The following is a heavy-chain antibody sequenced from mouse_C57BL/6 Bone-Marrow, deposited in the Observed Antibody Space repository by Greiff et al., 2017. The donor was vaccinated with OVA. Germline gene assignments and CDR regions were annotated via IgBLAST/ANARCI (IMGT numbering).Heavy chain of an antibody. J-gene: IGHJ2*01. Sequence: EVKLMESGGGLVKPGGSLKLSCAASGFTFSSYTMSWVRQTPEKRLEWVATISGGGGNTYYPDSVKGRFTISRDNAKNTLYLQMSSLRSEDTALYYCARHGSSSQYYFDYWGQGTTLTVSS. CDR3: ARHGSSSQYYFDY. CDR2: ISGGGGNT. CDR1: GFTFSSYT. V-gene: IGHV5-9*01. D-gene: IGHD1-1*01.